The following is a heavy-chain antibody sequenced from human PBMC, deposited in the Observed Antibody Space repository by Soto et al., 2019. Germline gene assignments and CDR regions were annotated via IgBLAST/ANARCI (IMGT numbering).Heavy chain of an antibody. Sequence: GGSLRLSCAASGFPFGENAMSWVRQAPGKGLEWVSGISDSGATTYCADSVRGRFTISRDNSKNTLYLQMKSLRAEDSASYYCAKEDTSSGSLDYWGQGALVTVSS. D-gene: IGHD6-19*01. CDR2: ISDSGATT. CDR1: GFPFGENA. V-gene: IGHV3-23*01. J-gene: IGHJ4*02. CDR3: AKEDTSSGSLDY.